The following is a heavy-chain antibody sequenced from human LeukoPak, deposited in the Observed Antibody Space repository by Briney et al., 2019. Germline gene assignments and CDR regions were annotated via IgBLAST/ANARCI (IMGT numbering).Heavy chain of an antibody. CDR3: ARRIQLWFVNPSNWFDP. Sequence: SETLSLTCAVYGGSFSGYYWSWIRQPPGKGLEWIGEINHSGGTNYNPSLKSRVTISVDTSKNQFSLKLSSVTAADTAVYYCARRIQLWFVNPSNWFDPWGQGTLVTVSS. CDR2: INHSGGT. D-gene: IGHD5-18*01. J-gene: IGHJ5*02. CDR1: GGSFSGYY. V-gene: IGHV4-34*01.